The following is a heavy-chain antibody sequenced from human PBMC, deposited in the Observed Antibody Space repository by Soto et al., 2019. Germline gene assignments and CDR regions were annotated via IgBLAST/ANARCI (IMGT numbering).Heavy chain of an antibody. CDR1: GFTFSDYY. Sequence: QVQLVESGGGLVKPGGSLRLSCAASGFTFSDYYMSWIRQAPGKGLEWVSYISSSGSTIYYADSVKGRFTISRDNAKNSLYLQMNSLRAEDTAVYYCARAVYDFWSGYYLGGDYYSYGMDVCGQGTTVTVSS. V-gene: IGHV3-11*01. CDR2: ISSSGSTI. J-gene: IGHJ6*02. CDR3: ARAVYDFWSGYYLGGDYYSYGMDV. D-gene: IGHD3-3*01.